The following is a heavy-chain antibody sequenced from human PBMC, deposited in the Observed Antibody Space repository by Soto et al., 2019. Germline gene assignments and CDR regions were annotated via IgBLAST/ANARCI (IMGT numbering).Heavy chain of an antibody. V-gene: IGHV1-8*01. CDR2: MNPNSGNT. Sequence: QVQLVQSGAEVKKPGASVKVSCKASGYTFTSYDINWVRQATGQGLEWMGWMNPNSGNTGYAQKFQGRVTMTRNTSIRTAYMELSSLRSEDTAVYYCAGEHLYYGDYGYWGQGTLVTVSS. D-gene: IGHD4-17*01. CDR3: AGEHLYYGDYGY. CDR1: GYTFTSYD. J-gene: IGHJ4*02.